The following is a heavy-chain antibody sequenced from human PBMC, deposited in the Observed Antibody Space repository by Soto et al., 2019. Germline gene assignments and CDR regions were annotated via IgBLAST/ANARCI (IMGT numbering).Heavy chain of an antibody. Sequence: SETLSLTCAVYGGSFSGYYWSWIRQPPGKGLEWIGEINHSGSTNYNPSLKSRVTISVDTSKNQFSLKLSSVTAADTAVYYCAGVPAALPLNFDYWGQGTLVTVSS. CDR2: INHSGST. J-gene: IGHJ4*02. CDR1: GGSFSGYY. V-gene: IGHV4-34*01. CDR3: AGVPAALPLNFDY. D-gene: IGHD2-2*01.